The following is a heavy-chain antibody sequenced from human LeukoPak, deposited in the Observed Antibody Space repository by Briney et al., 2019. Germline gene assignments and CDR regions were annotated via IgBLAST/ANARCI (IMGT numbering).Heavy chain of an antibody. J-gene: IGHJ4*02. CDR2: INGDGSST. Sequence: PGGSLRLSCAASGFTFSSYGMSWVRQAPGKGLVWVSRINGDGSSTDYADSVKGRFTISRDNAKNTLSLQMNSLRAEDTAVHYCARGGGYSYGILDYWGQGTLVTVSS. D-gene: IGHD5-18*01. CDR3: ARGGGYSYGILDY. CDR1: GFTFSSYG. V-gene: IGHV3-74*01.